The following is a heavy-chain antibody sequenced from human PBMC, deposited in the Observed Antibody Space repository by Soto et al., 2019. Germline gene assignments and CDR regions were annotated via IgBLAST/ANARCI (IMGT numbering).Heavy chain of an antibody. Sequence: SETLSLTCAVSGYSISSSNWWGWIRQPPGKGLEWIGYIYYSGSTYYNPSLKSRVTMSVDTSKNQFSLKLSSVTAVDTAVYYCARSGHYYDSSGPRTYYFDYWGRGTLVTVSS. D-gene: IGHD3-22*01. CDR3: ARSGHYYDSSGPRTYYFDY. CDR1: GYSISSSNW. V-gene: IGHV4-28*01. J-gene: IGHJ4*02. CDR2: IYYSGST.